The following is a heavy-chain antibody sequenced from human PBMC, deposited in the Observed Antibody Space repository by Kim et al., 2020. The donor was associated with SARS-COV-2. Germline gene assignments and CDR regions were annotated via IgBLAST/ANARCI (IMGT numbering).Heavy chain of an antibody. CDR3: AKGWEYFDY. D-gene: IGHD1-26*01. V-gene: IGHV3-23*01. J-gene: IGHJ4*02. Sequence: DTGNARFTNSRENSKNTLYLQMNSLRAGDTAVYYCAKGWEYFDYWGQGTLVTVSS.